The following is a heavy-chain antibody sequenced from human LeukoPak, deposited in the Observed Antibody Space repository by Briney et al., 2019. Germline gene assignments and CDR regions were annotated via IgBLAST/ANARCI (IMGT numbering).Heavy chain of an antibody. CDR1: GGSISSRSHY. Sequence: PSETLSLTCSVSGGSISSRSHYWGWIRQPPGKGLEWLGTIYYSGSTYYNPSLKSRLTISIDMPKNQFSLKLNSVTAADTAVYYCAVAPYYEGSAYYPISDAFDIWGPGTMVSASS. D-gene: IGHD3-22*01. J-gene: IGHJ3*02. CDR2: IYYSGST. V-gene: IGHV4-39*07. CDR3: AVAPYYEGSAYYPISDAFDI.